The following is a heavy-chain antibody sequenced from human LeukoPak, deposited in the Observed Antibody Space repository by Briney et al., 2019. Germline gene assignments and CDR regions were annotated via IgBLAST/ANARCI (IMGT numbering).Heavy chain of an antibody. Sequence: PSETLSLTCAVYGGSFSGYHWSWIRQPPGKGLEWIGSIYYSGSTYYNPSLKSRVTISVDTSKNQLSLKLSSVTAADTAVYYCARYKSDAVTGKQHFDYLGQGTLVTVSS. CDR2: IYYSGST. V-gene: IGHV4-34*01. J-gene: IGHJ4*02. CDR1: GGSFSGYH. D-gene: IGHD6-19*01. CDR3: ARYKSDAVTGKQHFDY.